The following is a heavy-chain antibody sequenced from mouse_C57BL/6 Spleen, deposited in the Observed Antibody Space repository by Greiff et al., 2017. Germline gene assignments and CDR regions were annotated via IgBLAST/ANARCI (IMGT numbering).Heavy chain of an antibody. D-gene: IGHD2-1*01. V-gene: IGHV1-64*01. CDR2: IHPNSGST. CDR3: ARSFYGNYECAY. Sequence: QVQLQQPGAELVKPGASVKLSCKASGYTFTSYWMHWVKQRPGQGLEWIGMIHPNSGSTNYNEKFKSKATLTVDKSSSTAYMQLSSLTSEDSAVYYCARSFYGNYECAYWGPGTLVTVSA. CDR1: GYTFTSYW. J-gene: IGHJ3*01.